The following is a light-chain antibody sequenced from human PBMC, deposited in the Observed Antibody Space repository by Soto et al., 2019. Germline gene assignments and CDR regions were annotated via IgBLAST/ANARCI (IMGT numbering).Light chain of an antibody. Sequence: IQMTQSPSSLSASTGDRVTITFRASQGISSYLAWYQQKPGKAPKLLIYAATTLQSGVPSRFSGSRSGTEFTLTISSLQPDDFATYYCQQYNSYWTFGQGTKVDIK. CDR2: AAT. J-gene: IGKJ1*01. V-gene: IGKV1-8*01. CDR1: QGISSY. CDR3: QQYNSYWT.